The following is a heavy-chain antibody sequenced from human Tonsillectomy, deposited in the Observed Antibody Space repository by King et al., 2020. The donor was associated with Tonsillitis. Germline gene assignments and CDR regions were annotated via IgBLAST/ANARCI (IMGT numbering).Heavy chain of an antibody. J-gene: IGHJ4*02. D-gene: IGHD6-13*01. CDR3: AKDRGISSSSGLDY. CDR2: ISYDGSNK. V-gene: IGHV3-30*18. CDR1: GFTFSTYG. Sequence: VQLVESGGGVAQPGRSLRLSCAASGFTFSTYGMHWVRQAPGKGLEWVAVISYDGSNKYYADSVKGRFTISRDNSKNTLYLQTNSLRAEDTAVYYCAKDRGISSSSGLDYWGQGTRVTVSS.